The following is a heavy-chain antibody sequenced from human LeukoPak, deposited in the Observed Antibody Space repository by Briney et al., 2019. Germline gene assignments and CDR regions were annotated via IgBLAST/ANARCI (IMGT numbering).Heavy chain of an antibody. CDR3: ARFIRVKPYWYFDL. CDR1: RGSTSTYY. J-gene: IGHJ2*01. V-gene: IGHV4-4*07. D-gene: IGHD1-14*01. Sequence: SETLSLTCTVSRGSTSTYYWSWIRQPAGKGLEWIGRIYPSGNTNFNPSLMSRVTMSIDTSKNQFSLKLSSVTAADTAIYYCARFIRVKPYWYFDLWGRGTLVTVSS. CDR2: IYPSGNT.